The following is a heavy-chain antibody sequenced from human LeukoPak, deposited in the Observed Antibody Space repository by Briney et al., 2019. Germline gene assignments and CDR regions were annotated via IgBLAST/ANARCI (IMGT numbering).Heavy chain of an antibody. CDR3: AKDDSSSWSTFDY. V-gene: IGHV3-21*01. D-gene: IGHD6-13*01. CDR2: ISSSSSYI. Sequence: GGSLRLSCAASGFTFSSYSMNWVRQAPGKGLGWVSSISSSSSYIYYADSVKGRFTISRDNSQNTLYLQMNSLRAEDTAVYYCAKDDSSSWSTFDYWGQGTLVTVSS. CDR1: GFTFSSYS. J-gene: IGHJ4*02.